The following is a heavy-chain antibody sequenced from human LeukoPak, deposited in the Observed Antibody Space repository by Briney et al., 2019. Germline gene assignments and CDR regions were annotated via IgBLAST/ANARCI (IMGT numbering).Heavy chain of an antibody. V-gene: IGHV3-23*01. J-gene: IGHJ6*02. CDR1: GFTFSSYA. D-gene: IGHD2-2*01. CDR3: AKRHCSTTTCYWVDV. CDR2: ISDSGAST. Sequence: GGSLRLSCAASGFTFSSYAMSWVRQAPGKGLEWVSLISDSGASTYYADSVKGRFTISRDNSKNTVYLQMDSLRADDTAVYYCAKRHCSTTTCYWVDVWGQGPTVTVSS.